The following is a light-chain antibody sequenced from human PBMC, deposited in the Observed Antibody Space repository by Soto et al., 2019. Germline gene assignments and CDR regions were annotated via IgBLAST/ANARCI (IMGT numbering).Light chain of an antibody. CDR2: AAS. CDR3: QQSFSAPWT. Sequence: DIQMTQSPSSLSASVGDRVTITCRASQSISSYLNWYQQKPGKVPTLLIYAASSLQGGVPSRFSGSGSGADFTLTISSLQPEDFATYYCQQSFSAPWTCGQGNKVEIK. CDR1: QSISSY. J-gene: IGKJ1*01. V-gene: IGKV1-39*01.